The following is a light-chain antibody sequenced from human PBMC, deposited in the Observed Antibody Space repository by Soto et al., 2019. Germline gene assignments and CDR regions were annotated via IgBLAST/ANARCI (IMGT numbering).Light chain of an antibody. CDR3: QQFKSYPLT. CDR1: QGIDNA. CDR2: DAS. Sequence: AIQLTQSPSSLSASVGDTVTITCRAGQGIDNALAWYQHKSGKAPKFLIYDASSLESVVPSRFSGSGSGTDFNLTISSLQAEDFATYYCQQFKSYPLTFGGGTRVEIK. J-gene: IGKJ4*01. V-gene: IGKV1-13*02.